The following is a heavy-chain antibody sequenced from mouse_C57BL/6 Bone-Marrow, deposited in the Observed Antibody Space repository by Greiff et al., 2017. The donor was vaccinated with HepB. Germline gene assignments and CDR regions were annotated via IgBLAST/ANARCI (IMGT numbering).Heavy chain of an antibody. CDR3: ARDTVTSYYFDY. CDR1: GFTFSSYA. CDR2: ISDGGSYT. D-gene: IGHD1-1*01. J-gene: IGHJ2*01. Sequence: EVHLVESGGGLVKPGGSLKLSCAASGFTFSSYAMSWVRQTPEKRLEWVATISDGGSYTYYPDNVKGRFTISRDNAKNNLYLQMSHLKSEDTAMYYCARDTVTSYYFDYWGQGTTLTVSS. V-gene: IGHV5-4*01.